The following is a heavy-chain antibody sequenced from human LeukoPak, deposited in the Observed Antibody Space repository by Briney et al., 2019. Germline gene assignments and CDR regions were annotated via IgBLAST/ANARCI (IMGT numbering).Heavy chain of an antibody. D-gene: IGHD6-19*01. V-gene: IGHV3-33*06. CDR2: MWYDGSNK. J-gene: IGHJ3*02. CDR1: GFTFSSYG. CDR3: AKVKWVAGGAFDI. Sequence: HPGGSLRLSCAASGFTFSSYGMHWVRQAPGKGLEWVAVMWYDGSNKYYADSVKGRFTISRDNSKNTLYLQMNSLRAEDTAVYYCAKVKWVAGGAFDIWGQGTMVTVSS.